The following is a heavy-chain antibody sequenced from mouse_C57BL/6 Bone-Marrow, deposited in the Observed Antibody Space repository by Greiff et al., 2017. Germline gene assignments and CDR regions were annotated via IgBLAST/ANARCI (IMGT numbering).Heavy chain of an antibody. J-gene: IGHJ1*03. Sequence: EVMLVESGGGLVQPGGSLKLSCAASGFTFSDYGMAWVRQAPRKGPEGVAFISNLAYSIYYADTVTGRFTIARENAKNPLYLEMSSLRSEDTAMYYCARHDYGQGYFDVWGTGTTVTVSS. V-gene: IGHV5-15*04. CDR1: GFTFSDYG. CDR3: ARHDYGQGYFDV. D-gene: IGHD1-1*02. CDR2: ISNLAYSI.